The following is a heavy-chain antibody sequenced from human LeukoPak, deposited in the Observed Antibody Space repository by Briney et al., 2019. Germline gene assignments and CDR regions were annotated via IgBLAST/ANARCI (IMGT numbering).Heavy chain of an antibody. V-gene: IGHV3-7*01. CDR3: ARDTSAWRYGMDV. CDR1: GFTFSSHW. Sequence: PGGSLRLSCEASGFTFSSHWMSWVRQAPGKGLEWVAIIKQDGSEKDYVDSVTGRFTISRDNAKNSLYLQMYSLRDEDTAVYYCARDTSAWRYGMDVWGQGTTVTVSS. D-gene: IGHD6-19*01. J-gene: IGHJ6*02. CDR2: IKQDGSEK.